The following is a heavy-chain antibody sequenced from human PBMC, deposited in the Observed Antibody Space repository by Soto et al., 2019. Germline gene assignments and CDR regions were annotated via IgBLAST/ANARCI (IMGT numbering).Heavy chain of an antibody. Sequence: SDLLSLTCTVSGGYVSSGSDYWSMIRQPPGKGLEWIGYIYYSGSTNYNPSLKSRVTISVDTSKNQFSLKLSSVTAADTAVYYCARASLATVTTSYFDYWGQGTLVTVSS. CDR2: IYYSGST. CDR3: ARASLATVTTSYFDY. CDR1: GGYVSSGSDY. J-gene: IGHJ4*02. V-gene: IGHV4-61*01. D-gene: IGHD4-17*01.